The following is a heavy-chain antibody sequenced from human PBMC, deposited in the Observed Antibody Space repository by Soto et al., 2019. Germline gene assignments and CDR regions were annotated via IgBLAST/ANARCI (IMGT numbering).Heavy chain of an antibody. CDR1: GFTVSTYG. D-gene: IGHD2-8*02. CDR3: TGEDASGY. Sequence: QVLLVESGGGVVQPGRSLRLSCAVSGFTVSTYGMHWVRQAPGKGLEWVAVISRDGGTKYYADSVKGRFTISRDNSRNTLFLEMNSLRGDDMAVYYCTGEDASGYWGQGTLVTVSS. J-gene: IGHJ4*02. V-gene: IGHV3-30*03. CDR2: ISRDGGTK.